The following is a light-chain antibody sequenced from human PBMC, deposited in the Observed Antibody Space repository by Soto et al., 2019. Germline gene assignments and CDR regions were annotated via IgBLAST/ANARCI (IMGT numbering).Light chain of an antibody. Sequence: EIVMTQSPATLSVSPGERVTLSCRASQSVNSNLAWYQQKPGQAPRLRIYGASTRATGIPARFSGSGSGTEFTLTISSLQSEDFAVYYCQQYNTWPPLPFGGGTKVEIK. J-gene: IGKJ4*01. V-gene: IGKV3D-15*01. CDR2: GAS. CDR1: QSVNSN. CDR3: QQYNTWPPLP.